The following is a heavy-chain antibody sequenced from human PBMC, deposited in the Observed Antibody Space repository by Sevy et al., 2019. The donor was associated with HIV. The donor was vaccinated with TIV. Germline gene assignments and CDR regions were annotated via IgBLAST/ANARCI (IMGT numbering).Heavy chain of an antibody. Sequence: ASVKVSCKASGYTFTSYGISWVRQAPGQGLEWMGWISAYNGNTNYAQKLQGRVTMTTDTSTSTAYMELRSLRSDDTAVYYCARDEVLRYFDWLLYSDYYYGMDVWGQGTTVTVSS. J-gene: IGHJ6*02. CDR2: ISAYNGNT. CDR1: GYTFTSYG. CDR3: ARDEVLRYFDWLLYSDYYYGMDV. D-gene: IGHD3-9*01. V-gene: IGHV1-18*01.